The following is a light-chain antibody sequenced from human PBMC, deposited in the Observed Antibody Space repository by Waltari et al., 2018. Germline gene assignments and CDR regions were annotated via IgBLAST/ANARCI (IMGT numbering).Light chain of an antibody. V-gene: IGKV1-39*01. Sequence: DTQMTQSPSSLSASVGDRVTITCRAGQPISTYLNWYQQNLGQAPKHRIYAASSLQSGVPSMFSGSGAGTDFTLTISSLQPDEFATYYCQPSYSIPLTFGGGTKVEIK. CDR3: QPSYSIPLT. CDR1: QPISTY. CDR2: AAS. J-gene: IGKJ4*01.